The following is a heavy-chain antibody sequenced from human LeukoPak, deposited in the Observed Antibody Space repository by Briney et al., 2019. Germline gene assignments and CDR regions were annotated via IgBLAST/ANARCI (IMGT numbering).Heavy chain of an antibody. J-gene: IGHJ4*02. CDR2: IYYSGST. CDR1: GGSISNSGYY. D-gene: IGHD6-19*01. Sequence: SETLSLTCSVSGGSISNSGYYWGWIRQPPGKGLEWIGRIYYSGSTYYNPSLKSRVTISVDTPENQFSLKLSSVTAADTAVYYCASRSSGYSSGWLVFDYWGQGTLVTVPS. CDR3: ASRSSGYSSGWLVFDY. V-gene: IGHV4-39*01.